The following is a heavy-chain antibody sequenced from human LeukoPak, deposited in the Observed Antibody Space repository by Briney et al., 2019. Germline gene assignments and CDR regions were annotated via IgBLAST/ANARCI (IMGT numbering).Heavy chain of an antibody. CDR2: INSDGSTT. CDR1: GFTVSNYW. CDR3: ALASGDWHPFQY. D-gene: IGHD2-21*02. Sequence: GGSLRLSCAASGFTVSNYWMHWVRQAPGKGLVWVLRINSDGSTTTYADSVKGRFTISRDNAKNTVSVQMNSLRAEDTAVYYCALASGDWHPFQYWGQGALVSVSS. J-gene: IGHJ4*02. V-gene: IGHV3-74*01.